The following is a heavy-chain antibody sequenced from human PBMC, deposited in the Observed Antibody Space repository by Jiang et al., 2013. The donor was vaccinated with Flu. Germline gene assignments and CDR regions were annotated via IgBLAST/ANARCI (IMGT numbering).Heavy chain of an antibody. CDR1: GYTFTSYD. J-gene: IGHJ2*01. V-gene: IGHV1-8*01. Sequence: SCKASGYTFTSYDINWVRQATGQGLEWMGWMNPNSGNTGYAQKFQGRVTMTRNTSISTAYMELSSLRSEDTAVYYCARGLTKTGTEFFWYFDLWGRGTLVTVSS. CDR3: ARGLTKTGTEFFWYFDL. D-gene: IGHD1-7*01. CDR2: MNPNSGNT.